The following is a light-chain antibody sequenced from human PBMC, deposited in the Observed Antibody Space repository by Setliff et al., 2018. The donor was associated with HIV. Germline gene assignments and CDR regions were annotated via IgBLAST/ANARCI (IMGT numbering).Light chain of an antibody. J-gene: IGLJ1*01. CDR3: SSYSINSTPYV. CDR2: EVT. CDR1: SSDVGAYNY. Sequence: QSALTQPASVSGSPGQSITISCTGTSSDVGAYNYVSWYQQHQGKAPQLLIYEVTNRPSGVSNRFSGSKSGNTASLTISGLQAEDEADYYCSSYSINSTPYVFGTGTKVTVL. V-gene: IGLV2-14*01.